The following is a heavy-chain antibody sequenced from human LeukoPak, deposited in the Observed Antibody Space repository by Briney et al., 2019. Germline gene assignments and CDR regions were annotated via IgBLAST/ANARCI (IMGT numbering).Heavy chain of an antibody. CDR1: GYTFTGHY. J-gene: IGHJ4*02. CDR2: IKPDTGVT. CDR3: ARDNNWGPDY. Sequence: ASVKVSCKASGYTFTGHYMHWVRQAPGQGLEWMGWIKPDTGVTYYAQNFQDRFTMTTDTSISTVYMELSSLRSDDTAVYYCARDNNWGPDYWGQGTLVTVSS. V-gene: IGHV1-2*02. D-gene: IGHD7-27*01.